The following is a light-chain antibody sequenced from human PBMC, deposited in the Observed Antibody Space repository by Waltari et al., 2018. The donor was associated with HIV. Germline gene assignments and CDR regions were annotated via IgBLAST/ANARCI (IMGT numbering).Light chain of an antibody. CDR3: QSFDNSLGGSVI. CDR1: SSNIGASYD. CDR2: ANI. V-gene: IGLV1-40*01. Sequence: QSALTQPPSVSGAPGQRVTISCTAGSSNIGASYDLPRYQQLPGTAPKLLIYANINRPSGVPDRFSGSKSGTSASLAITGLQAEDEADYYCQSFDNSLGGSVIFGGGTKLTVL. J-gene: IGLJ2*01.